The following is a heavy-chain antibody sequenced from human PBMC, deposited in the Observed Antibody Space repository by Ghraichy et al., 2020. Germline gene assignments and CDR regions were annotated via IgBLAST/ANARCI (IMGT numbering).Heavy chain of an antibody. CDR2: IIPIIATA. D-gene: IGHD6-6*01. Sequence: SVKVSCKASGCTFSSYTITWVRLAPGQGLEWMGGIIPIIATAIYAQKFQGRVTITADESTGTAYMELSSLRSEDTAVYYCARGQQLVSSYFDYWGQGTLVTVSA. V-gene: IGHV1-69*13. CDR3: ARGQQLVSSYFDY. CDR1: GCTFSSYT. J-gene: IGHJ4*02.